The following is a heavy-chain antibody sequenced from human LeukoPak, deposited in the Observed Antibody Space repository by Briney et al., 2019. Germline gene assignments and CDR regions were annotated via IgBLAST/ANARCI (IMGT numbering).Heavy chain of an antibody. D-gene: IGHD6-19*01. CDR2: ISWNSGSI. V-gene: IGHV3-9*01. J-gene: IGHJ4*02. Sequence: SLRLSCAASGFTFDDYAMHWVRQAPGKGLEWVSGISWNSGSIGYADSVKGRFTISRDNAKNSLYLQMNSLRAEDTALYYCAKDLVAGTLDYWGQGTLVTVSS. CDR1: GFTFDDYA. CDR3: AKDLVAGTLDY.